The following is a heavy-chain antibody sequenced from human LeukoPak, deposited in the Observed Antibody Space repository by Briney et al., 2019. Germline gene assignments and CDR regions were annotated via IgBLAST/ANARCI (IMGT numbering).Heavy chain of an antibody. D-gene: IGHD6-13*01. J-gene: IGHJ5*02. Sequence: TSSETLSLTCTVSGGSISSYYWSWIRQPPGKGLEWIGYIYYSGSTNYNPSLKSRVTISVDTSKNQFSLKLSSVTAADTAVYYCARGPGYSSSWVLDPWGQGTLVTVSS. CDR3: ARGPGYSSSWVLDP. CDR1: GGSISSYY. CDR2: IYYSGST. V-gene: IGHV4-59*01.